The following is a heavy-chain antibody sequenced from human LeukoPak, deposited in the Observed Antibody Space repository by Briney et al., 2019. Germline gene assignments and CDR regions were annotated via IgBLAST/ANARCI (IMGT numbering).Heavy chain of an antibody. CDR2: INWNGGST. J-gene: IGHJ3*02. CDR3: ARGRYQSGYYDSNSAFDI. Sequence: GGSLRLSCAASGFTFDDYGMSWVRQAPGKGLEWVSGINWNGGSTGYADSVKGRFTISRDNAKNSLYLQMNSLRAEDTALYYCARGRYQSGYYDSNSAFDIWGQGTMVTVSS. CDR1: GFTFDDYG. V-gene: IGHV3-20*04. D-gene: IGHD3-22*01.